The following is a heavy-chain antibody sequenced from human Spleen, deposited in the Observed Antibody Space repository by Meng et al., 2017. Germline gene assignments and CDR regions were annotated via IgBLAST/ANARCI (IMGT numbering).Heavy chain of an antibody. CDR3: AREVASPPYNWFDP. CDR2: IYDSGNT. D-gene: IGHD2-15*01. V-gene: IGHV4-30-2*01. CDR1: GGSITTGRHA. J-gene: IGHJ5*02. Sequence: QLQLQESGSGLVRPSQTLPLTCAVSGGSITTGRHAWGWIRQPPGKALEWIAYIYDSGNTYSNPSLKSRVTISLDRSTNQFSLKLRSVTAADTAVYYCAREVASPPYNWFDPWGQGTLVTVSS.